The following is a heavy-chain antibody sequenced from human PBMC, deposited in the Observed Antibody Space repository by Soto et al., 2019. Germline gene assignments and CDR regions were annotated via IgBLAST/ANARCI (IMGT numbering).Heavy chain of an antibody. CDR3: VMVDNYVTPTPQDV. CDR1: GYIFVNYG. J-gene: IGHJ6*02. Sequence: QVQLVQSGDEVKKPGASAKVSCKASGYIFVNYGIAWVRQAPGQGLEWMGWISPYTGNTHSASKVQGRLTITTDTSTSTAYMDLGSLTSDDTAVYYCVMVDNYVTPTPQDVWGQGTTVTVSS. V-gene: IGHV1-18*01. D-gene: IGHD3-16*01. CDR2: ISPYTGNT.